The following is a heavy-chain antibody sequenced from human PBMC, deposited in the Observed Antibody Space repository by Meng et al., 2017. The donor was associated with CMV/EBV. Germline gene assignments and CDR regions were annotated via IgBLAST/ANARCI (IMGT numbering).Heavy chain of an antibody. CDR3: ARVVRTAYYGSGSRKGAFDI. D-gene: IGHD3-10*01. CDR2: NIQSGST. J-gene: IGHJ3*02. Sequence: SETLSLTCAVYGGSFSGYYWSWYRQPPGEGLEWNGENIQSGSTNYNPSLKNRVTISVATSKNQLSLKLSSVTAADTAVYYCARVVRTAYYGSGSRKGAFDIWGQGTMVTVSS. CDR1: GGSFSGYY. V-gene: IGHV4-34*12.